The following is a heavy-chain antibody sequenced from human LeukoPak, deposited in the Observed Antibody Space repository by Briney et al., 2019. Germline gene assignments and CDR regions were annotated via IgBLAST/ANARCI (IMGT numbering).Heavy chain of an antibody. CDR3: ARTDRTGDPLDC. V-gene: IGHV5-51*01. D-gene: IGHD7-27*01. J-gene: IGHJ4*02. CDR1: GYRFINYW. Sequence: GESLKISCKGSGYRFINYWIGWVRQMPGKGLEWMGIIYPGDSDTRYSPSFEGQVTISADKSISTAYLQWSSLKASDTAMYYCARTDRTGDPLDCWGQGTLVTVSS. CDR2: IYPGDSDT.